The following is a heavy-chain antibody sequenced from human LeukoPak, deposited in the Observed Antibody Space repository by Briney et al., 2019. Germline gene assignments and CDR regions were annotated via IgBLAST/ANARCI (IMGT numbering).Heavy chain of an antibody. Sequence: PGGSLRLSCAASGFTFSSYWMHWVRQAPGKGLEWVARIKDDGSVISYGDSVKGRFTVSRDNAKSSLFLQMNTLRDEDTAVYYCARGPLIKAAGAFWGQGTLVTVSS. D-gene: IGHD3-10*01. CDR2: IKDDGSVI. V-gene: IGHV3-7*01. J-gene: IGHJ4*02. CDR1: GFTFSSYW. CDR3: ARGPLIKAAGAF.